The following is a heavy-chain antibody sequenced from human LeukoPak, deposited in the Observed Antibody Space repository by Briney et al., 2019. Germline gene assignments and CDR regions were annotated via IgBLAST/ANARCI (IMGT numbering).Heavy chain of an antibody. D-gene: IGHD6-19*01. J-gene: IGHJ4*02. Sequence: PGGSLRLSCAASGFIFSNYAMSWVRQVPGRGLEWVSTISSRGDSTYVADSVKGRFTISGDNSKNPLYLQMNTVRAEDTAVYYCVKGPRPDITVAHTVENWGQGTLVTVSS. CDR2: ISSRGDST. CDR1: GFIFSNYA. CDR3: VKGPRPDITVAHTVEN. V-gene: IGHV3-23*01.